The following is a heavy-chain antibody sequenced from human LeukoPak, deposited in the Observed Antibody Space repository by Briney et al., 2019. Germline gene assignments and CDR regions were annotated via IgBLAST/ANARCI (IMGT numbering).Heavy chain of an antibody. CDR2: ISSSSSTI. CDR3: ASPLRRNYYYGMDV. J-gene: IGHJ6*02. V-gene: IGHV3-48*01. Sequence: PGGSLRLSCAASGFTFSSYSMNWVRQAPGKGLEWVSYISSSSSTIYYADSVKGRFTISRDNAKNSLYLQMNSLRAEDTAVYYCASPLRRNYYYGMDVWGQGTTVTVSS. CDR1: GFTFSSYS.